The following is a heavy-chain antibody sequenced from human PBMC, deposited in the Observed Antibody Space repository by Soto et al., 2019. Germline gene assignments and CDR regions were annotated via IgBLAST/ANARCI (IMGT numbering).Heavy chain of an antibody. Sequence: SETLSLTCSFSVASVAVGSYYWSWVRQPPGKGLEWIGYIPSRGRPFYNPSLTSRGTISADTSKNQLSLQLTSVTAADTAVYYCARDTYSGYDFGLWGQGTLVTVSS. CDR1: VASVAVGSYY. CDR3: ARDTYSGYDFGL. J-gene: IGHJ5*02. V-gene: IGHV4-30-4*01. CDR2: IPSRGRP. D-gene: IGHD5-12*01.